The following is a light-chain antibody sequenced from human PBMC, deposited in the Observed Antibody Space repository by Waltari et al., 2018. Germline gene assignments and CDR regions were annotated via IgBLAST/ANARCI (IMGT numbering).Light chain of an antibody. CDR2: GAS. V-gene: IGKV3-20*01. J-gene: IGKJ2*01. Sequence: VLTQSPGTLSLSPGERATLSCRASQSLTKRYLAWDQQKPGQAPRLLFYGASSRAAGIPDRFSGSGSGTDFTLTISRLEPEDFAVYYCQQYGSSVLYTFGQGTKLEIK. CDR3: QQYGSSVLYT. CDR1: QSLTKRY.